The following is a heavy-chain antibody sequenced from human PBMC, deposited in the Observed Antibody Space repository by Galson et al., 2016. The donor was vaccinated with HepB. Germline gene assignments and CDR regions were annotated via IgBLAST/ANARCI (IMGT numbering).Heavy chain of an antibody. CDR3: ARDGSSQFSSNWYVAFDI. V-gene: IGHV3-48*02. J-gene: IGHJ3*02. D-gene: IGHD6-13*01. Sequence: SLRLSCAASGFTFSRYSMNWVRQAPGKGLEWVSHIRSRSSTIYYADSVRGRFTISRDNTKNSLYLQMNSLRDEDTAVYYCARDGSSQFSSNWYVAFDIWGQVTVVTVSS. CDR2: IRSRSSTI. CDR1: GFTFSRYS.